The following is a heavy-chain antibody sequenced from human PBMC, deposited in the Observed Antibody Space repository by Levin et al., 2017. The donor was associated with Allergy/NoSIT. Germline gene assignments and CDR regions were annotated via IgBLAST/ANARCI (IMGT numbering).Heavy chain of an antibody. V-gene: IGHV4-34*01. CDR2: ISHREST. CDR1: GASFSGYY. J-gene: IGHJ3*02. D-gene: IGHD4-17*01. CDR3: AVFSFRYGTFDI. Sequence: ASETLSLTCAVYGASFSGYYWSWIRQPPGRGLEWIGEISHRESTTYNPSLKSRVTISLDTSGNQYSLRLDSVTAADTAIYYCAVFSFRYGTFDIWGQGTMVTVSS.